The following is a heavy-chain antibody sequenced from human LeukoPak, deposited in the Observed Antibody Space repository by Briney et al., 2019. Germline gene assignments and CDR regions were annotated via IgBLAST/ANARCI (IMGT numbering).Heavy chain of an antibody. CDR1: GYTFTSYG. Sequence: ASVKVSCKASGYTFTSYGISWVRQAPGQGLEWMGWISAFNGNTKYAQKLQGRVTMTTDTSTSTAYMELRRLRSDDTAGYYCARGPRGYSDYDRNLPFDYWGQRTLVTASS. J-gene: IGHJ4*02. CDR2: ISAFNGNT. D-gene: IGHD5-12*01. CDR3: ARGPRGYSDYDRNLPFDY. V-gene: IGHV1-18*01.